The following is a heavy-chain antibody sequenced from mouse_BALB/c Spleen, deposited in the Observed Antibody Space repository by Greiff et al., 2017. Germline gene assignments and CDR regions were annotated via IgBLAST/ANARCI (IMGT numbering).Heavy chain of an antibody. CDR2: IDPYYGGT. V-gene: IGHV1-39*01. CDR1: GYSFTGYN. D-gene: IGHD1-1*01. J-gene: IGHJ4*01. CDR3: AKMRGSSPYYAMDY. Sequence: VHVKQSGPELEKPGASVKISCKASGYSFTGYNMNWVKQSNGKSLEWIGNIDPYYGGTSYNQKFKGKATLTVDKSSSTAYMQLKSLTSEDSAVYYCAKMRGSSPYYAMDYWGQGTSVTVSS.